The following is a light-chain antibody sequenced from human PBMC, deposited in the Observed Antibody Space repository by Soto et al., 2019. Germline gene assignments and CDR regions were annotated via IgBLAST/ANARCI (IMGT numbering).Light chain of an antibody. Sequence: EIVLTQSPGTLSLSPGERATLSCRASQSVSNNYLAWYQQRPGQAPRPLIYGASRRVTGIPDRFSGSGSGTDFTLTISRLEPEDFAGYHCHQYGSSRLTFGGGTKVEIK. CDR3: HQYGSSRLT. CDR2: GAS. V-gene: IGKV3-20*01. CDR1: QSVSNNY. J-gene: IGKJ4*01.